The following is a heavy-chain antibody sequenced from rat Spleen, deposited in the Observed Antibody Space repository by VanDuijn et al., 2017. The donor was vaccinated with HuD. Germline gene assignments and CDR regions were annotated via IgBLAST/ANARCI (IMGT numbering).Heavy chain of an antibody. V-gene: IGHV5-25*01. CDR3: ARLTGSYYWYFDF. J-gene: IGHJ1*01. CDR2: ISTGGGNT. D-gene: IGHD5-1*01. CDR1: GFTFSDYY. Sequence: EVQLVESGGGLVQPGRSMKLSCAASGFTFSDYYMAWVRQAPKKGLEWVASISTGGGNTYYRDSVKGRFTISRDNAKNTQYLQMDGLRSEDTATYYCARLTGSYYWYFDFWGPGTMVTVSS.